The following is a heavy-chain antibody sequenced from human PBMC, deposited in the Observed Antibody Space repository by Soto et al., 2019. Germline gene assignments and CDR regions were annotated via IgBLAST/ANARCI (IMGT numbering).Heavy chain of an antibody. CDR2: ISDSSDYI. J-gene: IGHJ4*02. D-gene: IGHD3-10*01. V-gene: IGHV3-21*01. CDR1: GFTFSVYR. Sequence: EVQLVESGGGLVKPGGSLRLSCTASGFTFSVYRMNWVRQAPGRGLEWVSFISDSSDYIYYADSVKGRITISRDNAMNSLYLQMNSLRAEDTAVYYCAREGSISMVRGVWAPDWGQGTLVTVSS. CDR3: AREGSISMVRGVWAPD.